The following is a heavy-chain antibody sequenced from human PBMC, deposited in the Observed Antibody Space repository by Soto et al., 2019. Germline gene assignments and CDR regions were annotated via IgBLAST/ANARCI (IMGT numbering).Heavy chain of an antibody. V-gene: IGHV4-59*01. D-gene: IGHD3-10*01. CDR2: IYYSGGT. Sequence: SETLSLTCTVSGGSISSYYWSWIRQPPGKGLEWIGYIYYSGGTNYNPSLKSRVTISVDTSKNQFSLKLSSVTAADTAVYYCARDRGVRGYSWFDPWGQGTLVTVSS. CDR3: ARDRGVRGYSWFDP. J-gene: IGHJ5*02. CDR1: GGSISSYY.